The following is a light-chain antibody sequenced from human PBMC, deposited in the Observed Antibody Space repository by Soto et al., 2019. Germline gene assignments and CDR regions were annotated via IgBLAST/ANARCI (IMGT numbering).Light chain of an antibody. J-gene: IGKJ2*01. Sequence: DIQMTQSPSTLSASVGDRVTIACRASQTISSWVAWYQQQPGKAPKLLIYTASNLQSGVPSRFSGSGSGTDFTLTISSLQPEDFATYFCQQSYSTPRTFGQGTKVEIK. CDR3: QQSYSTPRT. V-gene: IGKV1-39*01. CDR1: QTISSW. CDR2: TAS.